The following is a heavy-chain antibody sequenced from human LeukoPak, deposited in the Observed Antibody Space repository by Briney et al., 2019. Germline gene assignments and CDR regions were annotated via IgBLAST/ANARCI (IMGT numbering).Heavy chain of an antibody. CDR1: GYSISSGYY. CDR3: AREKGIAPAGTAY. J-gene: IGHJ4*02. Sequence: SETLSLTCTVSGYSISSGYYWGWIRQPPGKGLEGIGSIYHTGRTYYNPSLKSRVTISVDTSKNQSSLKMSSVCAADTAVYYSAREKGIAPAGTAYWGQGNLVTVSS. V-gene: IGHV4-38-2*02. D-gene: IGHD6-13*01. CDR2: IYHTGRT.